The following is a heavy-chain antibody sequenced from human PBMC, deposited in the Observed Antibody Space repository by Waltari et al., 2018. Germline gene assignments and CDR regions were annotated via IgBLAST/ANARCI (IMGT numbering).Heavy chain of an antibody. CDR3: ARYGEVPPNYFFDY. V-gene: IGHV4-34*01. Sequence: QVQLHQWGPGQLKPSETLSLTCAVPGYSFLGDFWSWIRQSPGKGLEWLGAIHYSGSTNYNPTLASRLSLSVETTKKQFSLRLTSVTAADAALYFCARYGEVPPNYFFDYWGQGTLVTVSS. J-gene: IGHJ4*01. CDR1: GYSFLGDF. CDR2: IHYSGST. D-gene: IGHD2-21*01.